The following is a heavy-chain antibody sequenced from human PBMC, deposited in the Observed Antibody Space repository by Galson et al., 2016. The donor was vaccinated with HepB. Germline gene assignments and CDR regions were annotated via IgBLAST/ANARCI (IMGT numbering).Heavy chain of an antibody. CDR2: VSGSGGST. J-gene: IGHJ4*02. Sequence: SLRLSCAASGFTFSSYGMSWVRQAPGKGLELVSAVSGSGGSTYYAGSVKGRFTTSRDNSKDTLYLQMNSLRAEDTAVYYCVKGGVYCGGGCYAADFWGQGTLVTVSS. CDR1: GFTFSSYG. CDR3: VKGGVYCGGGCYAADF. V-gene: IGHV3-23*01. D-gene: IGHD2-21*02.